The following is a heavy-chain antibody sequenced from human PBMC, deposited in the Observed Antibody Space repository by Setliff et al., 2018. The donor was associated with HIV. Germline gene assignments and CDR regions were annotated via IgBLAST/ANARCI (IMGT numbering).Heavy chain of an antibody. Sequence: SETLSLTCTVSGGSISGYYWSWIRQPPGKGLEWIGYIYYIGNTNYNPSLKGRVTLSVDTSKNQLSLKLSSVTAADTAVYYCARGTFGSGRLDPWGQGTLVTVSS. V-gene: IGHV4-59*01. CDR1: GGSISGYY. CDR2: IYYIGNT. D-gene: IGHD3-16*01. J-gene: IGHJ5*02. CDR3: ARGTFGSGRLDP.